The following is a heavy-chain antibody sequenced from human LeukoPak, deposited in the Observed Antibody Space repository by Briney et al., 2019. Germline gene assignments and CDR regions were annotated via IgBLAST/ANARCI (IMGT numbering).Heavy chain of an antibody. CDR1: GGSISSYY. CDR3: ARGGYCTGARCFFGY. Sequence: SETLSLTCTVSGGSISSYYWSWIRQPPGKGLEWIGYLYYGGNTNYNPSLEGRVTISVDASKKQFSLKLTSVTAADTAVYYCARGGYCTGARCFFGYWGQGTLVTVSS. D-gene: IGHD2-15*01. CDR2: LYYGGNT. J-gene: IGHJ4*02. V-gene: IGHV4-59*08.